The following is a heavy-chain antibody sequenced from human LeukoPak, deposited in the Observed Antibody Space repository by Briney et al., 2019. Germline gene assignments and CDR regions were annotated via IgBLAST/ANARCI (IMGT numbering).Heavy chain of an antibody. V-gene: IGHV4-39*07. CDR2: IYYSGST. CDR3: ASVRVPDIIDY. CDR1: GGSISSSSYY. D-gene: IGHD6-6*01. J-gene: IGHJ4*02. Sequence: TSETLSLTCTVSGGSISSSSYYWGWIRQPPGKGLEWIGSIYYSGSTYYNPSLKSRVTISVDTSKNQFSLKLSSVTAADTAVYYCASVRVPDIIDYWGQGTLVTVSS.